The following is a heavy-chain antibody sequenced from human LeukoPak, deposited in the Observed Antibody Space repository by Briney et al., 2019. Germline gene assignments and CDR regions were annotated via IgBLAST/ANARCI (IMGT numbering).Heavy chain of an antibody. CDR2: IYYSGST. J-gene: IGHJ4*02. CDR3: ARHSVATISFDY. Sequence: SETLSLTCTVSGGSISSSSYYWGWIRQPPGKGLEWIGSIYYSGSTYYNPSLESRVTISVDTSKNQFSLKLRSVTAADTAVYYCARHSVATISFDYWGQGTLVTGSS. V-gene: IGHV4-39*01. CDR1: GGSISSSSYY. D-gene: IGHD5-24*01.